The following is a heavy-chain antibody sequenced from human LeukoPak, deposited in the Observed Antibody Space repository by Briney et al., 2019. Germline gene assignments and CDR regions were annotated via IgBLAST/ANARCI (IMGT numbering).Heavy chain of an antibody. CDR1: GFTFSSYD. Sequence: GGSLRLSCAASGFTFSSYDMHWVRQAPGKGLEWVSAIGTAGDTYYPGSVKGRFTISRENAKNSLYLQMNSLRAGDTAVYYCARSSSAYGGFDYWGQGTLVTVSS. J-gene: IGHJ4*02. V-gene: IGHV3-13*01. CDR3: ARSSSAYGGFDY. D-gene: IGHD4-23*01. CDR2: IGTAGDT.